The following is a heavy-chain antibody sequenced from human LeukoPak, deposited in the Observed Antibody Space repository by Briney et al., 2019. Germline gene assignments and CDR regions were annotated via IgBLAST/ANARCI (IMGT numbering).Heavy chain of an antibody. J-gene: IGHJ4*02. V-gene: IGHV3-9*01. Sequence: PGRSLRLSCAASGFTFDDYAMHWVRQAPGKGLEWVSGISWNSGSIGYADSVKGRFTIFRDNAKNSLYLQMNSLRAEDTALYYCAKGGIAVAGTVDYWGQGTLVTVSS. CDR2: ISWNSGSI. CDR3: AKGGIAVAGTVDY. D-gene: IGHD6-19*01. CDR1: GFTFDDYA.